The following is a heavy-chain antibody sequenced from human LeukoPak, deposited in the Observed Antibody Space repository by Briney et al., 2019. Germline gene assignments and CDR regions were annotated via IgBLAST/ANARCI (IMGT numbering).Heavy chain of an antibody. CDR2: MNPNSGNT. J-gene: IGHJ3*02. D-gene: IGHD3-3*01. CDR3: ARAYYDFWSDGLDI. Sequence: GASVKVSCKASGYTFTSYDINWVRQATGQGLEWMGWMNPNSGNTGYAQKFQGRVTMTRNTSISTAYMELSSLRSEDTAVYYCARAYYDFWSDGLDIWGQGTMVTVSS. CDR1: GYTFTSYD. V-gene: IGHV1-8*01.